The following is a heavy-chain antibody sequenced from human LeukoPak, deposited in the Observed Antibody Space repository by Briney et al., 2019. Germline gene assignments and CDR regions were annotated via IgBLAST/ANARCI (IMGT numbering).Heavy chain of an antibody. CDR1: GYTFTSYG. V-gene: IGHV1-18*01. CDR3: ARDLDIVVVTAIPAVFDY. D-gene: IGHD2-21*02. CDR2: ISASNGNT. J-gene: IGHJ4*02. Sequence: ASVKVSCKASGYTFTSYGISWVRQAPGQGLEWMGWISASNGNTNYAQKLQGRVTMTTDTSTSTAYMELRSLRSDDTAVYYCARDLDIVVVTAIPAVFDYWGQGTLITVSS.